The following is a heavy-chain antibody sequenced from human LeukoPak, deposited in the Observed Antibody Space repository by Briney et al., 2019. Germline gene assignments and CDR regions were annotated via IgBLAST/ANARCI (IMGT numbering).Heavy chain of an antibody. J-gene: IGHJ4*02. Sequence: GGSLRLSCAASGFTFSSYWMHWVRQAPGKGLVWVSRINTDGSSTSYADSVKGRFTISRDNAKNTLYLQMNSLRAEDTAVYYCAKGGRYSSSWYCSDYWGQGTLVTVSS. CDR2: INTDGSST. CDR3: AKGGRYSSSWYCSDY. CDR1: GFTFSSYW. V-gene: IGHV3-74*01. D-gene: IGHD6-13*01.